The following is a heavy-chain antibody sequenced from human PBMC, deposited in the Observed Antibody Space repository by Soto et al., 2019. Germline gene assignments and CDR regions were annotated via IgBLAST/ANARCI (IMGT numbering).Heavy chain of an antibody. D-gene: IGHD6-13*01. Sequence: PGGSLRLSCAASGFTFSSYAMQGVRQAPGKGLEWVAVISYDGRNKYYADSVKGRITISRANSKNTLYLQMNSLRTDDTALYYFARDRRDSSSWYGNYFYFGMDVRDQGTTVTVSS. CDR3: ARDRRDSSSWYGNYFYFGMDV. V-gene: IGHV3-30*04. CDR2: ISYDGRNK. J-gene: IGHJ6*02. CDR1: GFTFSSYA.